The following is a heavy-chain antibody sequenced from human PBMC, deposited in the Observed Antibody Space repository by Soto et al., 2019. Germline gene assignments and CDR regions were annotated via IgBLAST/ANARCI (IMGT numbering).Heavy chain of an antibody. CDR1: GGSISSYY. V-gene: IGHV4-59*01. J-gene: IGHJ6*02. CDR3: ASGSRGDGYKSEIRGAYYYYGMDV. D-gene: IGHD3-10*01. Sequence: SETLSLTCTVSGGSISSYYWSWIRQPPGKGLEWIGYIYYSGSTNYNPSLKSRVTISVDTSKNQFSLKLSSVTAADTAVYYCASGSRGDGYKSEIRGAYYYYGMDVWGQGTTVTVSS. CDR2: IYYSGST.